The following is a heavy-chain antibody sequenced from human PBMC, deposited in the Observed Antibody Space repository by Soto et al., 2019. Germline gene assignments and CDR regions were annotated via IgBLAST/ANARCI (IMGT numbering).Heavy chain of an antibody. CDR1: GYTFTSYG. D-gene: IGHD6-13*01. CDR3: ASLAAAGNYYYYGMDV. Sequence: ASVKVSCKASGYTFTSYGISWVRQAPGQGLEWMGWISAYNGNTNYSQKFQGRVTITRDTSASTAYMELSSLRSEDTAVYYCASLAAAGNYYYYGMDVWGQGTTVTVSS. CDR2: ISAYNGNT. J-gene: IGHJ6*02. V-gene: IGHV1-18*01.